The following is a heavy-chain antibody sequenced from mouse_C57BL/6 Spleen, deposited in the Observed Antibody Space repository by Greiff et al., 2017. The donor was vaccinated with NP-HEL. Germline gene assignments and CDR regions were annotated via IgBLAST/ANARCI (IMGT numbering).Heavy chain of an antibody. V-gene: IGHV1-82*01. CDR3: AAEGDYYYGSRNFDY. Sequence: QVQLKESGPELVKPGASVKISCKASGYALSSSWMNWVKQRPGKGLEWIGRIYPGDGDTNYNGKFKGKATLTADKSSSTAYMQRSSLTSEDSAVYFCAAEGDYYYGSRNFDYWGQGTTLTVSS. D-gene: IGHD1-1*01. CDR2: IYPGDGDT. CDR1: GYALSSSW. J-gene: IGHJ2*01.